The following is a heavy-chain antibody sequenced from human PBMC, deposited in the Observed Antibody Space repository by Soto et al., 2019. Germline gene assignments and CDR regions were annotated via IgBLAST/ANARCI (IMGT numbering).Heavy chain of an antibody. CDR3: ARDRRGDYGDYEDFDY. CDR2: INPNSGGT. J-gene: IGHJ4*02. CDR1: GYTFTGYY. D-gene: IGHD4-17*01. Sequence: RASVKVSCKASGYTFTGYYMHWVRQAPGQGLEWMGWINPNSGGTNYAQKFQGWVTMTRDTSISTAYMELSRLRSDDTAVYYCARDRRGDYGDYEDFDYWGQGTLVTVSS. V-gene: IGHV1-2*04.